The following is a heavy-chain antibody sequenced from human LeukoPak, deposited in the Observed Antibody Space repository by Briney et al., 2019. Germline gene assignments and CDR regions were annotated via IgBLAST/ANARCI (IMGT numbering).Heavy chain of an antibody. D-gene: IGHD6-13*01. CDR2: IRGKAYGGTT. Sequence: GGSLRLSCTASGFTFGDYAMSWVRQAPGKGLEWVGFIRGKAYGGTTEYAASVKGRLTISRDDYKSIDYLQMNSLKTEDTAVYYCTRDSSGCSSSWYYPNYYYYYMDVWGKGTTVTISS. CDR3: TRDSSGCSSSWYYPNYYYYYMDV. CDR1: GFTFGDYA. V-gene: IGHV3-49*04. J-gene: IGHJ6*03.